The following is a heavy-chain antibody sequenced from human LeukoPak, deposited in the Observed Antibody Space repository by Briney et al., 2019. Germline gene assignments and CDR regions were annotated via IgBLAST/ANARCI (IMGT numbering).Heavy chain of an antibody. J-gene: IGHJ4*02. CDR1: GFTFSSYW. V-gene: IGHV3-7*03. CDR3: AIPIRIGRRGYDY. CDR2: IKQDGSEK. Sequence: GGSLRLSCAASGFTFSSYWMSWVRQAPGKGLEWVANIKQDGSEKYYVDSVKGRFTISRDNAKNSLYLQMNSLRAEDTAVYYCAIPIRIGRRGYDYWGQGTLVTVSS. D-gene: IGHD3-3*02.